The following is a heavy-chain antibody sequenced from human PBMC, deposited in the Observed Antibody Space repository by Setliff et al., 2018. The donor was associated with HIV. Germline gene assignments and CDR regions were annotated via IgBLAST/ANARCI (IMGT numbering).Heavy chain of an antibody. V-gene: IGHV1-69*05. CDR2: IIPIFGTA. CDR1: GNTFSSYG. CDR3: ARPQWELGVDYYGMDV. D-gene: IGHD1-26*01. Sequence: ASVKVSCKASGNTFSSYGITWVRQAPGQGLEWMGGIIPIFGTANYAQKFQGRVTITTDESTSTAYMELSSLRSEDTAVYYCARPQWELGVDYYGMDVWGQGTTVTVSS. J-gene: IGHJ6*02.